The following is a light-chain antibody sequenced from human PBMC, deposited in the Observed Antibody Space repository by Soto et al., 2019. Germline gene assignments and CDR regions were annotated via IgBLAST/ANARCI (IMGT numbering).Light chain of an antibody. J-gene: IGKJ4*01. CDR3: QQSSSIEPLT. Sequence: DIQMTQSPSSLSASVGDRITISCRASQNIGISLNWYQHKPSEPPKHLIYEASVLQTGVPLKFSGSGSETDFTLTISSLQPDDSATYYCQQSSSIEPLTFGGGTRVEIK. V-gene: IGKV1-39*01. CDR2: EAS. CDR1: QNIGIS.